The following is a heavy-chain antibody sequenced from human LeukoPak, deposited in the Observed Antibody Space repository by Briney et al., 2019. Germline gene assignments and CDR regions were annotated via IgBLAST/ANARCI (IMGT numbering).Heavy chain of an antibody. CDR3: VKGSGDTRYGDYSPFDS. CDR1: GFTFSSYA. CDR2: IYTSGNT. Sequence: PGGSLRLSCAASGFTFSSYAMSWVRQAPGRGPQWVSVIYTSGNTYYTQSVKGRFTISSDNSKNTLYPRMRSLRAEDTAVYYCVKGSGDTRYGDYSPFDSWGQGALVTVSS. D-gene: IGHD4-17*01. V-gene: IGHV3-23*05. J-gene: IGHJ4*02.